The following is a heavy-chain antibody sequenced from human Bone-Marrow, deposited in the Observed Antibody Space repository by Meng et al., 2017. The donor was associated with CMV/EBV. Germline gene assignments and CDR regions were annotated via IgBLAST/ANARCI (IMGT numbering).Heavy chain of an antibody. CDR1: GYTFTGYY. CDR2: INPNSGGT. D-gene: IGHD6-13*01. Sequence: ASVKVSCKASGYTFTGYYMHWVRQAPGQGLEWMGRINPNSGGTNYAQKFQGRVTMTRDTSISTAYMELSRPRSDDTAVYYCAILPGIAAAGGYYWGQGTLVAVSS. V-gene: IGHV1-2*06. J-gene: IGHJ4*02. CDR3: AILPGIAAAGGYY.